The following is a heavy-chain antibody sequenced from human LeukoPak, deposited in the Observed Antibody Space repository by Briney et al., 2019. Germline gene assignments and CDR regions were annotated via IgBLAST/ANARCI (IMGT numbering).Heavy chain of an antibody. CDR1: GGTFSSYA. CDR2: ISAYNGNT. D-gene: IGHD6-19*01. CDR3: ARELYSSGWYTQNWFDP. V-gene: IGHV1-18*01. J-gene: IGHJ5*02. Sequence: ASVKVSCTASGGTFSSYAISWVRQAPGQGLEWMGWISAYNGNTNYAQKLQGRVTMTTDTSTSTAYMELRSLRSDDTAVYYCARELYSSGWYTQNWFDPWGQGTLVTVSS.